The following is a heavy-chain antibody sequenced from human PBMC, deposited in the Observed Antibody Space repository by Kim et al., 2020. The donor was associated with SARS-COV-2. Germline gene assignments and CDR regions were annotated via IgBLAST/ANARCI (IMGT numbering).Heavy chain of an antibody. CDR2: INRNGGST. CDR3: ARGYISGPIDG. J-gene: IGHJ1*01. Sequence: GGSLRLSCAASGFTFDDYGMSWVRQAPGKGLEWVSGINRNGGSTGYADSVKGRFIISRDNAKNSLFLQMNSLGVEDTALYFCARGYISGPIDGWGHGTQVTVSS. V-gene: IGHV3-20*04. CDR1: GFTFDDYG. D-gene: IGHD6-19*01.